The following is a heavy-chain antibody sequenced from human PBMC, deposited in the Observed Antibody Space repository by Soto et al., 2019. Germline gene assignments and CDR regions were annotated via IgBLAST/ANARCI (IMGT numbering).Heavy chain of an antibody. CDR3: ARRRYNWNIEEGWFDP. J-gene: IGHJ5*02. V-gene: IGHV1-18*01. D-gene: IGHD1-20*01. Sequence: QVQLVQSGAEVKKPGASVKVSCKASGYTFTSYGISWVRQAPGQGLEWMGWISAYNGNTNYAQKLQGRVTMTTATSTSTAYMELRSLRSDDTAVYYCARRRYNWNIEEGWFDPWGQGTLVTVSS. CDR2: ISAYNGNT. CDR1: GYTFTSYG.